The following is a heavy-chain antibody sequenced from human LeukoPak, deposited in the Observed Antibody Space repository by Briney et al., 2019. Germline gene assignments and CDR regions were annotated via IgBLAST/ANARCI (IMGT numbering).Heavy chain of an antibody. D-gene: IGHD3-9*01. CDR3: TTDLFPQEYVLRYFGVDY. CDR2: IKSKTDGGTT. V-gene: IGHV3-15*01. CDR1: GFTFSNAW. Sequence: PGGSLRLSCAASGFTFSNAWMSWVRQAPGKGLEWVGRIKSKTDGGTTDYAAPVKGRFTISRDDSKNTLYLQMNSLKTEDTTVYYCTTDLFPQEYVLRYFGVDYWGQGTLVTVSS. J-gene: IGHJ4*02.